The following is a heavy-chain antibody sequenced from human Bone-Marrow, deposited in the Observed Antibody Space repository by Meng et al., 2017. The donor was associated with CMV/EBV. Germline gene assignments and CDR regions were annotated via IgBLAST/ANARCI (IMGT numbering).Heavy chain of an antibody. D-gene: IGHD3-22*01. CDR3: ARGGVVVNGAPFDY. V-gene: IGHV4-34*01. CDR2: INHSGST. J-gene: IGHJ4*02. CDR1: GGSFSGYF. Sequence: HVQLQRCGAGPLKPSETLSLTLAVYGGSFSGYFWSWIRQPPGKGLEWIGEINHSGSTNYNPSLKSRVTISVDTSKNQFSLKLSSVTAADTAVYYCARGGVVVNGAPFDYWGQGTLVTVSS.